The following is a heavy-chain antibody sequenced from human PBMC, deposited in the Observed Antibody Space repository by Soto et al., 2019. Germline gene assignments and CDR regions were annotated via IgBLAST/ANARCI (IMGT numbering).Heavy chain of an antibody. CDR3: ARHTFPYDSSGYWDY. CDR1: GGSISSSSYY. CDR2: IYYSGST. J-gene: IGHJ4*02. V-gene: IGHV4-39*01. Sequence: QLQLQESGPGLVKPSETLSLTCTVSGGSISSSSYYWGWFRQPPGKGLEWIGSIYYSGSTYYNPSLKSRCTISVDTSKNQFSRKLSSVTAADTAVYYCARHTFPYDSSGYWDYWGQGTLVTVSS. D-gene: IGHD3-22*01.